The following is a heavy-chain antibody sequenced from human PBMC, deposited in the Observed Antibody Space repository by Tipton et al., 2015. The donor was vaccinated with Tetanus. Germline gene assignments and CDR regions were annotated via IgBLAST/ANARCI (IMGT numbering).Heavy chain of an antibody. Sequence: TLSLTCTVSGASVNSGGYSWAWIRQPPGKGLAWMGHISHTGRPRYNPSLKSRLTMSVHTSRTQFSLKMESGTAADTAVYFCARVLRYSTSGGWDDAFDIWGQGTRVTVSS. CDR1: GASVNSGGYS. CDR2: ISHTGRP. D-gene: IGHD2-15*01. J-gene: IGHJ3*02. V-gene: IGHV4-61*08. CDR3: ARVLRYSTSGGWDDAFDI.